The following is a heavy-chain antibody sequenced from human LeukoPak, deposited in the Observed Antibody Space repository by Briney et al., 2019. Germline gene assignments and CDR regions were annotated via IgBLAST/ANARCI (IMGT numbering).Heavy chain of an antibody. J-gene: IGHJ4*02. CDR3: ARDPHALDF. Sequence: GWSLRLSCAASGFTFSSYSMNWVRQAPGKGLEWVAYIRSSSSPTYYADSVKGRFTISRDSAKNSLYLQMNGLRAEDTAVYYCARDPHALDFWGQGTLVTVSS. V-gene: IGHV3-48*01. CDR2: IRSSSSPT. CDR1: GFTFSSYS.